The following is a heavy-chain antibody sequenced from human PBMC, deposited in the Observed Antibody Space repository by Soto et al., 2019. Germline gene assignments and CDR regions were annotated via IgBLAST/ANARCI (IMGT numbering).Heavy chain of an antibody. Sequence: QVQLQQWGAGLLKPSETLSLTCAVYGGSFSGYYWSWIHQPPGKGLEWIGEINHSGSTNYNPSLKSRVTISVDTSKNQFSLKLSSVTAADTAVYYCAEHRGGSGWYKGPYFDYWGQGTLVTVSS. CDR3: AEHRGGSGWYKGPYFDY. CDR1: GGSFSGYY. D-gene: IGHD6-19*01. CDR2: INHSGST. V-gene: IGHV4-34*01. J-gene: IGHJ4*02.